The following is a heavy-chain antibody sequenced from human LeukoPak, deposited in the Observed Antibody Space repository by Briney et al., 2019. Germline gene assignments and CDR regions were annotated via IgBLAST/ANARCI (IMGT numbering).Heavy chain of an antibody. CDR2: IKQDGSEK. Sequence: GGSLRLSCAASGFTFSSYWMSWVRQAPGKGLEWVANIKQDGSEKYYVDSVKGRFTISRDNAKNSLYLQMNSLRAEGTAVYYCARTYYDILTGDPEYFQHWGQGTLVTVSS. CDR1: GFTFSSYW. CDR3: ARTYYDILTGDPEYFQH. J-gene: IGHJ1*01. V-gene: IGHV3-7*04. D-gene: IGHD3-9*01.